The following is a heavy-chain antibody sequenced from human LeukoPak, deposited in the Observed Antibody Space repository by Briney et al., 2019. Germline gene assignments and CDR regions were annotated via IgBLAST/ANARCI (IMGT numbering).Heavy chain of an antibody. Sequence: SETLSLTCDVSGGSISYYYWNWVRQPPGKGLEWIGYIYYSGSTNYNPSLRSRVTISVNTSKNQFSLRLSSVTAADTAVYYCARGPPIDYWGQGTLVTVSS. CDR3: ARGPPIDY. CDR2: IYYSGST. V-gene: IGHV4-59*01. CDR1: GGSISYYY. J-gene: IGHJ4*02.